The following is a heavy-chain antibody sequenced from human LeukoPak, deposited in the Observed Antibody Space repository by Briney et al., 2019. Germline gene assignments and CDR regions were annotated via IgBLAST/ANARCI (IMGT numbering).Heavy chain of an antibody. D-gene: IGHD5-18*01. J-gene: IGHJ6*02. Sequence: GGSLRLSCAASGFTFSSYGMHWVRQAPGKGLEGVAVIWYDGSNKYYADSVKGRFTISRDNSKNMLYLQMNSLRAEDTAVYYCARDPVTATQDFYGMDVWGQGTTVTVSS. CDR3: ARDPVTATQDFYGMDV. V-gene: IGHV3-33*01. CDR2: IWYDGSNK. CDR1: GFTFSSYG.